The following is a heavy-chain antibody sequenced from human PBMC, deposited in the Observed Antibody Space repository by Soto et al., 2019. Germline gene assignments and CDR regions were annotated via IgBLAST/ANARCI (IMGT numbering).Heavy chain of an antibody. CDR3: AREIIPLTTDWYFDL. D-gene: IGHD4-17*01. J-gene: IGHJ2*01. CDR1: GGSISRGVYY. V-gene: IGHV4-30-4*01. CDR2: IFDSGST. Sequence: QVQLQESGPGLVKPSQTLSLTCTVSGGSISRGVYYWSWIRQPPGKGLEWIGYIFDSGSTYYNPSLKSRVTISVDTSKNQFSLRLSSVTAADTAVYYCAREIIPLTTDWYFDLWGRGTLVTVSS.